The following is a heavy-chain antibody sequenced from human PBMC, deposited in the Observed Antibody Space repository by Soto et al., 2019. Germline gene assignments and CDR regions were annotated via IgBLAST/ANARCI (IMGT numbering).Heavy chain of an antibody. D-gene: IGHD2-15*01. CDR2: INHSGST. Sequence: PSETLSLTCAVYGGSFSGYYWSWIRQPPGKGLEWIGEINHSGSTNYNPSLKSRVTISVDTSKNQFSLKLSSVTAADTAVYYCARKDSVVVVAATPNWFDPWGQGTLVTVSS. J-gene: IGHJ5*02. V-gene: IGHV4-34*01. CDR3: ARKDSVVVVAATPNWFDP. CDR1: GGSFSGYY.